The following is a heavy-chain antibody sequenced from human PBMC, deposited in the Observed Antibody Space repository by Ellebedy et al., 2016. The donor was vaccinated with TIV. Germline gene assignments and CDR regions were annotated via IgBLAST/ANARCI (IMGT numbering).Heavy chain of an antibody. CDR3: ARRSTDFAFES. Sequence: GESLKISCAASGFTFSTYPMNWVRQAPGKALEWVSIFIANGGTTYYADSVKGRFTISRDNSKNTLFLQMSSLRAEDTAVYFCARRSTDFAFESWGQGTLVTVSS. CDR1: GFTFSTYP. V-gene: IGHV3-23*01. D-gene: IGHD3/OR15-3a*01. J-gene: IGHJ4*02. CDR2: FIANGGTT.